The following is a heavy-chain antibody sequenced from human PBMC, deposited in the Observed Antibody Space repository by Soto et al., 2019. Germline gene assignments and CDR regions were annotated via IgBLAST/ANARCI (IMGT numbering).Heavy chain of an antibody. CDR2: VSSDGSNK. D-gene: IGHD2-15*01. V-gene: IGHV3-30*04. J-gene: IGHJ6*02. CDR1: GFTLSNYA. Sequence: GGSLRLSCTASGFTLSNYAIHWVRQAPGKGLEWVSVVSSDGSNKYYADSVKGRFTGSRDNSKSTLYLQINSLRAEDTAVFYCARPSRSPYSNYHGMDVWCQGTSVTVSS. CDR3: ARPSRSPYSNYHGMDV.